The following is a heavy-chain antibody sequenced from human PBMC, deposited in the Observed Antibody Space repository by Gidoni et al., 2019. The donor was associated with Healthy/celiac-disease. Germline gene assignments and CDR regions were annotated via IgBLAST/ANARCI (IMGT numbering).Heavy chain of an antibody. CDR2: ISAYNGNT. CDR3: ARDPIVVVTANSRRRYFQH. J-gene: IGHJ1*01. V-gene: IGHV1-18*01. Sequence: QVQLVQSGAEVKKPVASVKVSCKASGYTFTSYGIRWVRQAPGQGLEWMGWISAYNGNTNYAQKLQGRVTMTTDTSTSTAYMELRSLRSDDTAVYYCARDPIVVVTANSRRRYFQHWGQGTLVTVSS. CDR1: GYTFTSYG. D-gene: IGHD2-21*02.